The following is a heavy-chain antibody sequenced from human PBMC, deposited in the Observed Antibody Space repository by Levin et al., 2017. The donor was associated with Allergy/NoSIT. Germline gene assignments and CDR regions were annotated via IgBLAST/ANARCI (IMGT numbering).Heavy chain of an antibody. CDR2: IYYRGST. Sequence: PGGSLRLSCTVSGGSVSSGSYYWNWIRQPPGKGLEWIGYIYYRGSTNYNPSLKSRVTISVDTSKNQFSLKLSSVTAADTAVYYCASSLYYYDSSGYYWYFDYWGQGTLVTVSS. CDR3: ASSLYYYDSSGYYWYFDY. CDR1: GGSVSSGSYY. D-gene: IGHD3-22*01. V-gene: IGHV4-61*01. J-gene: IGHJ4*02.